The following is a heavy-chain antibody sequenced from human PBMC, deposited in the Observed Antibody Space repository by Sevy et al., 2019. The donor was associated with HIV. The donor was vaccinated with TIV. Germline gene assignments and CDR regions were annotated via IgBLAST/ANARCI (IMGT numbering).Heavy chain of an antibody. D-gene: IGHD3-22*01. CDR1: GDSVSSNSAA. CDR2: TYYRSKWCN. CDR3: ARVGGEDYARSGPFDY. Sequence: SQTVSLTCDISGDSVSSNSAAWNWIRQSPSRGLEWLGRTYYRSKWCNDYAVSVKSRITINPETSKNQFSLQLNSVTPEDTAVYYCARVGGEDYARSGPFDYWGQGTLVTVSS. J-gene: IGHJ4*02. V-gene: IGHV6-1*01.